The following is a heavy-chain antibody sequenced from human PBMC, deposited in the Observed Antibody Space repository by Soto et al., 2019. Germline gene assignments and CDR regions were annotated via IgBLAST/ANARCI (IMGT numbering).Heavy chain of an antibody. D-gene: IGHD5-18*01. CDR2: IYWNDDK. J-gene: IGHJ5*02. V-gene: IGHV2-5*01. CDR1: GFSLSTSGLG. Sequence: SGPTLVNPTQTLTLTCTFSGFSLSTSGLGVGWIRQPPGKALEWLALIYWNDDKRYSPSLKSRLTITKDTSKNQVVLTMTNMDPVDTATYYCAHFSSGYRYGYNWFDPWGQGTLMTL. CDR3: AHFSSGYRYGYNWFDP.